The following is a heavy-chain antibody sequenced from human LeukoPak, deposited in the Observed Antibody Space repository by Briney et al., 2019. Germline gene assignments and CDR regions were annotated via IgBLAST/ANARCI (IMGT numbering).Heavy chain of an antibody. D-gene: IGHD1-26*01. CDR1: GFTFSSYA. Sequence: PGGSLRLSCVASGFTFSSYAMAWVRKAPGKGLEWVSAISGSGVTTHNAGSVKGRFSISRDNSKNTLYLQMNSLRAEDTALYYCAKKVVVGATSPYSDFQDWGQGTLVTVSS. V-gene: IGHV3-23*01. CDR3: AKKVVVGATSPYSDFQD. J-gene: IGHJ1*01. CDR2: ISGSGVTT.